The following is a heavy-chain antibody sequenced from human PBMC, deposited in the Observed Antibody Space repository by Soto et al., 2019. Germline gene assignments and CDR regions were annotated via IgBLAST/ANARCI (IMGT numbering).Heavy chain of an antibody. D-gene: IGHD3-22*01. V-gene: IGHV3-53*01. CDR2: VYSGSAT. CDR3: ARGKSGYLAFDY. Sequence: GGSLRLSCAASGFIVSDNYMNWVRQAPGKGLEWLSVVYSGSATYYADSVKGRFTISRDNSKNTVFLQMNSLRVEDTAVYYCARGKSGYLAFDYWGQGTLVTVSS. CDR1: GFIVSDNY. J-gene: IGHJ4*02.